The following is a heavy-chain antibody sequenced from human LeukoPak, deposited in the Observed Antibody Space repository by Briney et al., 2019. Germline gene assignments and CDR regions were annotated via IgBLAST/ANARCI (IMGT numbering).Heavy chain of an antibody. D-gene: IGHD1-1*01. Sequence: GGSLRLSCAASGFTFSSYWMHWVRQAPGKGLEWVSTIRSNGDTAYNADSVRGRFAISRDNSKNALFLQMNSLRVEDTAIYYCAKGQELDDGVFDSWGQGTLVTVSS. CDR3: AKGQELDDGVFDS. V-gene: IGHV3-23*01. CDR2: IRSNGDTA. CDR1: GFTFSSYW. J-gene: IGHJ4*02.